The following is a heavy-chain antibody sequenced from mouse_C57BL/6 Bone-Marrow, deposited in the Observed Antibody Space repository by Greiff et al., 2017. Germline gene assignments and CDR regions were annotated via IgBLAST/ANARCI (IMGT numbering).Heavy chain of an antibody. CDR1: GFTFNTYA. J-gene: IGHJ4*01. D-gene: IGHD4-1*01. CDR3: VRDLTGRGYYAMDY. V-gene: IGHV10-3*01. CDR2: IRSKSSNYAT. Sequence: EAGGGLVQPKGSLKLSCAASGFTFNTYAMHWVRQAPGKGLEWVARIRSKSSNYATYYADSVKDRFTISRDDSQSMLYLQMNNLKTEDTAMYYCVRDLTGRGYYAMDYWGQGTSVTVSS.